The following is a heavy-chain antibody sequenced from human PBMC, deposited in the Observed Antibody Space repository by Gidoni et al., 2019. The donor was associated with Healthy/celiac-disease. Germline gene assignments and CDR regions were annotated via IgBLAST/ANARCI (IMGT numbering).Heavy chain of an antibody. CDR2: ISYDGSNK. V-gene: IGHV3-30-3*01. CDR3: ARDSSGWYYYYYYGMDV. Sequence: QVQLVESGGGVVQPGRSLRLSCAASGFTFSSYAMHWVRQAPGKGLEWVAVISYDGSNKYYADSVKGRFTISRDNSKNTLYLQMNSLRAEDTAVYYCARDSSGWYYYYYYGMDVWGQGTTVTVSS. J-gene: IGHJ6*02. D-gene: IGHD6-19*01. CDR1: GFTFSSYA.